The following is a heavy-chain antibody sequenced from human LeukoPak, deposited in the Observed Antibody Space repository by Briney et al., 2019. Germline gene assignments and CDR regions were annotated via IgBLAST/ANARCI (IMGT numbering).Heavy chain of an antibody. CDR1: GFTFSSYW. D-gene: IGHD6-13*01. CDR3: AKDAIAAAGTGAFDI. J-gene: IGHJ3*02. CDR2: ISYDGSNK. Sequence: GGSLRLSCAASGFTFSSYWMSWVRQAPGKGLEWVAVISYDGSNKYYADSVKGRFTISRDNSKNTLYLQMNSLRAEDTAVYYCAKDAIAAAGTGAFDIWGQGTMVTVSS. V-gene: IGHV3-30*18.